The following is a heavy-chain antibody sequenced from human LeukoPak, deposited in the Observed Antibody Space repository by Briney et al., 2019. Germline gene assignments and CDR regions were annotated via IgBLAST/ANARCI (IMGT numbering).Heavy chain of an antibody. D-gene: IGHD3-22*01. CDR2: INSDGSRI. J-gene: IGHJ4*02. V-gene: IGHV3-74*01. CDR3: ASSPVITRD. CDR1: GFTFSEYW. Sequence: SGGSLRLPCAASGFTFSEYWMHWIRQAPGKGLEWVSRINSDGSRITYADSVKGRFTISRDNAKNTLYLQMNSLRVEDTAVYYCASSPVITRDWGQGTLVTVSS.